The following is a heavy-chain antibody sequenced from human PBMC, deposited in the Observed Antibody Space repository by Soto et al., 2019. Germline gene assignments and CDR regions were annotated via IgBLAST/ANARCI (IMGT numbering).Heavy chain of an antibody. CDR3: ARGCSGGSCYRSSKNWFDP. D-gene: IGHD2-15*01. Sequence: PSETLSLTCAVYGGSFSGYYWSWIRQPPGKGLEWIGEINHSGSTNYNPSLKSRVTISVGTSKNQFSLKLSSVTAADTAVYYCARGCSGGSCYRSSKNWFDPWGQGTLVTVSS. CDR2: INHSGST. J-gene: IGHJ5*02. V-gene: IGHV4-34*01. CDR1: GGSFSGYY.